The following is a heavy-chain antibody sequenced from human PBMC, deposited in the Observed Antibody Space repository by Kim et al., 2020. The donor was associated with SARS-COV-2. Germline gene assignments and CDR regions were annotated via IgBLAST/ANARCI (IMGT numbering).Heavy chain of an antibody. Sequence: YHHPSLKGRLTITVDTSKNQCSLKLNSVTAADTAIYYCARDPEGDNWFDPWGQGTLVTVSS. CDR3: ARDPEGDNWFDP. J-gene: IGHJ5*02. V-gene: IGHV4-31*02.